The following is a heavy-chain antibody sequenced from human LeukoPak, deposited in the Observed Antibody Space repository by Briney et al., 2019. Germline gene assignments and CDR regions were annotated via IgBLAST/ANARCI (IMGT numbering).Heavy chain of an antibody. J-gene: IGHJ4*02. Sequence: TASETLSLTCTVSSGSISIYYWSWIRQPPGKGLEWIGCIYTSGSTNYNPSLKRRVTMSVSKSKNQSSLKLSSRTPAEPPVYYWARDTAYYDFGSGYQNYFESWGQGTLVTV. D-gene: IGHD3-3*01. CDR3: ARDTAYYDFGSGYQNYFES. CDR1: SGSISIYY. V-gene: IGHV4-4*07. CDR2: IYTSGST.